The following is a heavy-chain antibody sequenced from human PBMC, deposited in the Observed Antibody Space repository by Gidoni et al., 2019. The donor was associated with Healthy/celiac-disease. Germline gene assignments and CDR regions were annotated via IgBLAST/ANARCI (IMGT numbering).Heavy chain of an antibody. CDR1: GFTFSSHA. D-gene: IGHD6-19*01. CDR2: IWYDGSNK. J-gene: IGHJ6*02. Sequence: QVQLVVSGGGVVQPGWSLRLSCSAPGFTFSSHALPSVRQAPRQAPGKGLEWVAVIWYDGSNKYYADSVKGRFTISRDNSKNTLYLQMNSLRAEDTAVYYCARDSQIAVAGWNRDGYYYGMDVWGQGTTVTVSS. V-gene: IGHV3-33*01. CDR3: ARDSQIAVAGWNRDGYYYGMDV.